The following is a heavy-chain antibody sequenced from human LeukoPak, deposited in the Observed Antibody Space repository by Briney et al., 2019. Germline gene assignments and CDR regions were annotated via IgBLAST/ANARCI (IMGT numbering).Heavy chain of an antibody. CDR3: AKAPVTSCRGAYCYPFDY. CDR2: ISSTDAGT. J-gene: IGHJ4*02. CDR1: GFTVSSYA. Sequence: PAGSLTLSCAASGFTVSSYAMSWVRQAAGKGLEWVSAISSTDAGTYHADSVRGRFTISRDSSKNTLYLPMNSLRAEDAAVYYCAKAPVTSCRGAYCYPFDYWGQGTLVTVSS. V-gene: IGHV3-23*01. D-gene: IGHD2-21*01.